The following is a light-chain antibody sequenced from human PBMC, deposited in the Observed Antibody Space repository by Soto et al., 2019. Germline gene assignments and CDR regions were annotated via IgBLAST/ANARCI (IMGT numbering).Light chain of an antibody. V-gene: IGKV1-5*01. CDR2: DAS. Sequence: DIQMTQSPSTLSASVGDTVNITCRASESISSWLAWHQQKPGKAPKLLIYDASTLESGVPSRFRGGGSGTEFTLTISSLQPDDLATYYCQQYSNSETFDQGTQVEIK. CDR1: ESISSW. CDR3: QQYSNSET. J-gene: IGKJ1*01.